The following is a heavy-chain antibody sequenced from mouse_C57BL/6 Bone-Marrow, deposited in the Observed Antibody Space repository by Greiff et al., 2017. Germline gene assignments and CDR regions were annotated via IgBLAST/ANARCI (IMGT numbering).Heavy chain of an antibody. J-gene: IGHJ3*01. D-gene: IGHD2-4*01. CDR1: GYTFTSYT. V-gene: IGHV1-4*01. CDR3: ARASLYDYDGKAGFAY. CDR2: INPSSGYT. Sequence: QVQLQQSGAELARPGASVKLSCKASGYTFTSYTMHWVKQRPGQGLEWIGYINPSSGYTKYNQKFKDKATLTAAKSSTTAYMQLSSLTAEDSAVYYCARASLYDYDGKAGFAYWGQGTPVTVSA.